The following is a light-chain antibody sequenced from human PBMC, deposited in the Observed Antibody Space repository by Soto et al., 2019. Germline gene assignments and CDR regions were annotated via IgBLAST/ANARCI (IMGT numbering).Light chain of an antibody. CDR2: GAS. Sequence: EIVMTQSPATLSVSPGERATLSCRASQSVSSNLAWYQQKPGQAPRLLIYGASTRATGIPARFSGSGSGTEFTLTISSLQSEDFAAYYCQQYNNWLWTFGQGTKVEIK. V-gene: IGKV3-15*01. CDR1: QSVSSN. CDR3: QQYNNWLWT. J-gene: IGKJ1*01.